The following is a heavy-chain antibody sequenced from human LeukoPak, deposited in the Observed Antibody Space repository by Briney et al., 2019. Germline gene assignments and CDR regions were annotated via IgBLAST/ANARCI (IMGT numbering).Heavy chain of an antibody. CDR2: ISAYNGNT. Sequence: GASVKVSCKVSGHSLNEISMYWVRQAPGKGLEWMGWISAYNGNTNYAQKLQGRVTMTTDTSTSTAYMELRSLRSDDTAVYYCARVIAAAGTYYYYMDVWGKGTTVTVSS. CDR1: GHSLNEIS. V-gene: IGHV1-18*01. J-gene: IGHJ6*03. CDR3: ARVIAAAGTYYYYMDV. D-gene: IGHD6-13*01.